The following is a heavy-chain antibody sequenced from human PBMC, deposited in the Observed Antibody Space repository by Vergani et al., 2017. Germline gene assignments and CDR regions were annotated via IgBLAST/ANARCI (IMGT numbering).Heavy chain of an antibody. V-gene: IGHV3-53*02. CDR3: VRLPRGPWNFDL. CDR1: GFNVSSNY. J-gene: IGHJ2*01. CDR2: IYSGGST. Sequence: EVQLVETGGGLIQPGGSLRLSCAASGFNVSSNYMSWVRQAPGKGLEWVSVIYSGGSTYYADSVKGRFTISRDNSKNTLYLQMNSLRAEDTAVYYCVRLPRGPWNFDLWGRGTLITVSS.